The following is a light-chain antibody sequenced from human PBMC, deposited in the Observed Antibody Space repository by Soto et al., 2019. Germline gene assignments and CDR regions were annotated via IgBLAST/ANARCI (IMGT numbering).Light chain of an antibody. CDR3: QQYNNWPLYT. V-gene: IGKV3-15*01. Sequence: EIVMTQSPATLSVSPGERATLSCRASQRVSSNLAWYQQKPGQAPRLLIYGASTRATGIPARFSGSGSGTEFTLTISILQSEDFAFYYCQQYNNWPLYTFGQGTKLEIK. CDR2: GAS. CDR1: QRVSSN. J-gene: IGKJ2*01.